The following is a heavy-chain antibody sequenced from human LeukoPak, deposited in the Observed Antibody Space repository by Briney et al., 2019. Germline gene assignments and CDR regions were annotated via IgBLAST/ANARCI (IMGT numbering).Heavy chain of an antibody. CDR2: IYYSGST. V-gene: IGHV4-59*01. CDR3: ARALPQMATTSNLFDY. CDR1: GGSISSYY. J-gene: IGHJ4*02. Sequence: SETLSLTCTVSGGSISSYYWSWIRQPPGKGLEWIGYIYYSGSTNYNPSLKSRVTISVDTSKNQFSLKLSSVTAADTAVYYCARALPQMATTSNLFDYWGQGTLVTVSS. D-gene: IGHD5-24*01.